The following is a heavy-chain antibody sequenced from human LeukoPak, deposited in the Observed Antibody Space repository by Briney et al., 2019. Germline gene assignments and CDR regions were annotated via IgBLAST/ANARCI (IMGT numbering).Heavy chain of an antibody. CDR1: GGTFTSYA. D-gene: IGHD5-18*01. J-gene: IGHJ6*02. CDR2: IIPIFGTA. CDR3: ATPSRGDSYGSAHYYYYGMDV. Sequence: GASVKVSCKASGGTFTSYAIRWVRQAPGQGLEWMGGIIPIFGTANYAQKFQGRVTITADESTSTAYMELSSLRSEDTAVYYCATPSRGDSYGSAHYYYYGMDVWGQGTTVTVSS. V-gene: IGHV1-69*13.